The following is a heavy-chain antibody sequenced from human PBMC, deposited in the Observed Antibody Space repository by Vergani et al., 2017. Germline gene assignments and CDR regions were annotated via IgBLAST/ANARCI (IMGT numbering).Heavy chain of an antibody. CDR2: NYYSGST. V-gene: IGHV4-30-4*08. Sequence: QVQLQESGPGLVKPSQTLSLTCTVSGGSISSGDYYWSWIRQPPGKGLEWIGYNYYSGSTYYNPSLKSRVTISVDTSQNQFSLKLSSVTAADTAVYYCAIGTSFDWLTKANYYIDYWGQGTLVTVSS. CDR1: GGSISSGDYY. D-gene: IGHD3-9*01. CDR3: AIGTSFDWLTKANYYIDY. J-gene: IGHJ4*02.